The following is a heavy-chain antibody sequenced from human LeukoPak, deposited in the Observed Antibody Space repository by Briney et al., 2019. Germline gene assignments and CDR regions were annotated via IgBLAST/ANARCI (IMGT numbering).Heavy chain of an antibody. CDR2: IYYSGDT. V-gene: IGHV4-31*03. CDR1: GGPISSGDYY. Sequence: SETLSLTCTVSGGPISSGDYYWSWILQHPGKGLEWIGYIYYSGDTYYNPSLRSRVTTSADTSKNQFSLKLSSVTAADTAVYYCARHPAGGGYFDYWGQGTLVTVSS. J-gene: IGHJ4*02. D-gene: IGHD3-16*01. CDR3: ARHPAGGGYFDY.